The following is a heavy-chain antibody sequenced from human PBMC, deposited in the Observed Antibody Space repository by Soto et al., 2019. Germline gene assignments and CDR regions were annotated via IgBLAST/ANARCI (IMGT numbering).Heavy chain of an antibody. CDR2: IWYDGSNK. V-gene: IGHV3-33*01. CDR1: GFTFSSYG. CDR3: ARGQMKDYYYYGMDV. Sequence: QVQLVESGGGVVQPGRSLRLSCAASGFTFSSYGMHWVRQAPGKGLEWVAVIWYDGSNKYYADSVKGRFTISRDNSKNTLYLQMNSLRAEDTAVYYCARGQMKDYYYYGMDVWAKGPRSPSP. J-gene: IGHJ6*02.